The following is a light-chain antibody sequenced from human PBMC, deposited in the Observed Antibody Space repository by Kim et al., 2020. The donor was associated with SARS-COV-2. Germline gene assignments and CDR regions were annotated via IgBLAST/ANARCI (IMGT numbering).Light chain of an antibody. CDR1: NIGTKS. V-gene: IGLV3-21*01. CDR2: CDS. J-gene: IGLJ3*02. Sequence: APGKTAKITCGGHNIGTKSVHWYQQKPCQATILVIFCDSDRPSVIPERLSGSNSGNTAALTISRVEAGDEADYFCQVWDSASDQWVFSGGTQLTVL. CDR3: QVWDSASDQWV.